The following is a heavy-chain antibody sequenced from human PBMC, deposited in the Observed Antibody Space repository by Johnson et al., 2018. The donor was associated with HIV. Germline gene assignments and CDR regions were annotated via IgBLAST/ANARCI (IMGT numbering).Heavy chain of an antibody. D-gene: IGHD6-6*01. J-gene: IGHJ3*02. CDR2: ISSAGSTI. Sequence: EVQLVESGGGVVRPGGSLRLSCAASGFTFDDYGMSWVRQAPGKGLEWVSYISSAGSTIYYADSVKGRFTISRDNAKNSLYLQMNSLRAEDTAVYYCARDGSSSSWNAFDIWGQGTMVTVSS. CDR1: GFTFDDYG. CDR3: ARDGSSSSWNAFDI. V-gene: IGHV3-48*04.